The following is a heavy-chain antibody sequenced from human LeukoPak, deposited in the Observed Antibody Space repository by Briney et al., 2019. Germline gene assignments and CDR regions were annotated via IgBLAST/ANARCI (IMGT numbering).Heavy chain of an antibody. D-gene: IGHD3/OR15-3a*01. CDR3: ARGDYYFDY. CDR2: IIPIFGTA. V-gene: IGHV1-69*13. J-gene: IGHJ4*02. CDR1: GYTFTDYY. Sequence: GASVKISCKVSGYTFTDYYMHWVQQAPGQGLEWMGGIIPIFGTANYAQKFQGRVTITADESTSTAYMELSSLRSEDTAVYYCARGDYYFDYWGQGTLVTVSS.